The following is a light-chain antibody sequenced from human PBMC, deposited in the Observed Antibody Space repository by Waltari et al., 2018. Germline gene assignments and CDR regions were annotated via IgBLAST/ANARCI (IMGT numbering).Light chain of an antibody. Sequence: DIQMTQSPSSLSAYVGDRVTLTCRASQSISNYLNWYQQNPGKAPKLLIHSASTLHSGVPSRFSGSGSGTDFTLTISSLQPEDFATYYCQQSDFIPYTFGQGTKLEIK. CDR3: QQSDFIPYT. CDR2: SAS. J-gene: IGKJ2*01. CDR1: QSISNY. V-gene: IGKV1-39*01.